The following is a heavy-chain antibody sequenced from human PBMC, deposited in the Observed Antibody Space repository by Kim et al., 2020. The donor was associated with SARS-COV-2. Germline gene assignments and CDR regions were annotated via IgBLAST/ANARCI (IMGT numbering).Heavy chain of an antibody. D-gene: IGHD3-10*01. Sequence: GGSLRLSCAASGFTFDDYAMHWVRQAPGKGLEWVSGISWNSGSIGYADSVKGRFTISRDNAKNSLYLQMNSLRAEDTALYYCAAMVRGGGNIWGQGTMVTVSS. J-gene: IGHJ3*02. V-gene: IGHV3-9*01. CDR3: AAMVRGGGNI. CDR2: ISWNSGSI. CDR1: GFTFDDYA.